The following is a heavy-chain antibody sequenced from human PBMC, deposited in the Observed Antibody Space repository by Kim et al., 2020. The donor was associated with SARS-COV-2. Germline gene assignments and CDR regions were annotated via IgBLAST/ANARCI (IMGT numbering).Heavy chain of an antibody. CDR1: GFTFSSYA. CDR3: ARADGVYAPFDY. Sequence: GGSLRLSCAASGFTFSSYAMHWVRQAPGKGLEWVAVISYDGSNKYYADSVKGRFTISRDNSKNTLYLQMNSLRAEDTAVYYCARADGVYAPFDYWGQGTLVTVSS. V-gene: IGHV3-30*04. J-gene: IGHJ4*02. CDR2: ISYDGSNK. D-gene: IGHD2-8*01.